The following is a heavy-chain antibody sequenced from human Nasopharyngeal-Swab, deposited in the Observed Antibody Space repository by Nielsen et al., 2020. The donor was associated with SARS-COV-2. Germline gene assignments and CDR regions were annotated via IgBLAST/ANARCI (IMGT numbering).Heavy chain of an antibody. Sequence: SETLSLTCAISGDSVSNDRAAWSWIRQSPSRGLEWLGRTWYRSKWNYDYATSLSGRLTVSPDTAKNQFSLHLNSVAPDDTAVYYCARIQQQLPGIVWGQGTMVIVSS. CDR2: TWYRSKWNY. D-gene: IGHD6-13*01. CDR3: ARIQQQLPGIV. V-gene: IGHV6-1*01. J-gene: IGHJ3*01. CDR1: GDSVSNDRAA.